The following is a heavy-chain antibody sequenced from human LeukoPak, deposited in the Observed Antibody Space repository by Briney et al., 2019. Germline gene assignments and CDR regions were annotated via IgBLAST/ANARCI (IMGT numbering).Heavy chain of an antibody. CDR3: AKDLGDGYNAYYFDY. D-gene: IGHD5-24*01. CDR2: MNPNSGNT. V-gene: IGHV1-8*01. J-gene: IGHJ4*02. CDR1: GYTFTSYD. Sequence: ASVKVSCKASGYTFTSYDINWVRQATGQGLEWMGWMNPNSGNTGYAQKFQGRVTMTRNTSISTAYMELSSLRSDDTAVYYCAKDLGDGYNAYYFDYWGQGTLVTVSS.